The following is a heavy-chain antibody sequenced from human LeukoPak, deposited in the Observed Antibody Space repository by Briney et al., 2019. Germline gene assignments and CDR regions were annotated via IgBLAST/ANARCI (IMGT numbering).Heavy chain of an antibody. CDR1: GGSVSSGSYY. Sequence: PSETLSLTCTVSGGSVSSGSYYWHWIPQPPGKGLEWIGYIYNSGSTNYNPSLKSRVTISVDTSKNQFSLKLSSVTAADTAVYYCARDYGDYNAFDIWGQGTMVTVSS. CDR2: IYNSGST. CDR3: ARDYGDYNAFDI. V-gene: IGHV4-61*01. J-gene: IGHJ3*02. D-gene: IGHD4-17*01.